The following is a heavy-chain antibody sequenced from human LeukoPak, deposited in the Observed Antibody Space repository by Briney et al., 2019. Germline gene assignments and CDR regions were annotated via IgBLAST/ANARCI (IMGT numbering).Heavy chain of an antibody. J-gene: IGHJ5*02. D-gene: IGHD6-13*01. CDR3: ARKISAAGSRWFDP. CDR1: GGSISSGNW. Sequence: SETLSLTCAVSGGSISSGNWWSWVRQPPGKGLEWIGEIYHSGSTNYNLSLKSRVTISVDKSKNQFSLKLSSVTAADTAVYYCARKISAAGSRWFDPWGQGTLVTVSS. CDR2: IYHSGST. V-gene: IGHV4-4*02.